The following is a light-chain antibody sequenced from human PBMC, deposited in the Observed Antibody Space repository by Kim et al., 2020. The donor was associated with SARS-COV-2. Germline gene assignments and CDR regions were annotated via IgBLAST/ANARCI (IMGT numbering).Light chain of an antibody. J-gene: IGKJ1*01. CDR2: DAS. CDR3: QQYNVWRT. V-gene: IGKV3-15*01. Sequence: SVAPGARATLSCRASQTVSNKLAWYQYKRGQAPRLLIYDASTRATGIPARFSGSGSGTEFTLTISSLQSEDSAVYYCQQYNVWRTFGQGTKVDIK. CDR1: QTVSNK.